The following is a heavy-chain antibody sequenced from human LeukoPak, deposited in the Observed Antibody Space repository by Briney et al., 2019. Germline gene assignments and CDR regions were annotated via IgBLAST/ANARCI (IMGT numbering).Heavy chain of an antibody. CDR2: IDHSEST. CDR1: GESIRGYY. CDR3: ARGITCGGVVDPFDY. J-gene: IGHJ4*02. V-gene: IGHV4-34*01. Sequence: PSETLSLTCGVYGESIRGYYWTWIRQTPRKGLEWTGVIDHSESTKYNPSLKSRVTISVDTSKNQLSLRLSSVTAADTAVYYCARGITCGGVVDPFDYWGQGTLVTVSS. D-gene: IGHD3-16*02.